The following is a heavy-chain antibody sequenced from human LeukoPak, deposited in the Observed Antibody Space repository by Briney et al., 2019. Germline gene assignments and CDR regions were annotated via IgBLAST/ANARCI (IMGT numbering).Heavy chain of an antibody. CDR1: GYTFTGYY. CDR3: ARGLNSGSARPGDFYYGMDV. V-gene: IGHV1-2*02. Sequence: ASVKVSCKASGYTFTGYYMHWVRQAPGHGLEWMGWINPNSGGTNYAQKFQGRVTMTRDTSISTAYMELSRLRSDDTAVYYCARGLNSGSARPGDFYYGMDVWGQGTTVTVSS. J-gene: IGHJ6*02. D-gene: IGHD1-26*01. CDR2: INPNSGGT.